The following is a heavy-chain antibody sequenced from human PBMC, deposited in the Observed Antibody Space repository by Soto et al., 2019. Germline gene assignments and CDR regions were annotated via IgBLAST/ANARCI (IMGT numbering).Heavy chain of an antibody. CDR3: AKGRGALTVVSNWFDP. D-gene: IGHD3-22*01. V-gene: IGHV3-9*01. CDR1: GFTFDDHA. J-gene: IGHJ5*02. CDR2: INWNSGIT. Sequence: EVQLVESGGGLVQPGRSLRLSCAAIGFTFDDHAMHWIRQVPGKGLEWVAGINWNSGITGYADSVKGRFTISRDNVNNSLHLEMNSLKTEDTAFYYCAKGRGALTVVSNWFDPWGQGTLVTVSS.